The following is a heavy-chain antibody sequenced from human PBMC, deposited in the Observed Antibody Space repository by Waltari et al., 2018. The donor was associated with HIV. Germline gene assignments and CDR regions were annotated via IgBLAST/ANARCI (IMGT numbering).Heavy chain of an antibody. CDR1: GGSFSGYS. Sequence: QVQLQQWGAGLLKPSETLSLTCAVHGGSFSGYSWSWIRQPPEKGVEWIVEISHSGSTNYNPSLKSRVTIAVVTSKKQFSLKLTSVTAADTAVYCCASGKWFDPWGQGTLVTVSS. CDR3: ASGKWFDP. CDR2: ISHSGST. V-gene: IGHV4-34*01. J-gene: IGHJ5*02.